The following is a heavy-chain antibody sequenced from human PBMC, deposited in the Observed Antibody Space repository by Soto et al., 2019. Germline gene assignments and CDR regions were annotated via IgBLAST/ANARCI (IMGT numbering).Heavy chain of an antibody. Sequence: GASVKVSCKASGYTFTGYYMHWVRQAPGQGLEWMGWINPNSGGTNYAQKFQGWVTMTRDTSISTAYMELSRLRSDDTAVYYCAGDRWGDYGADYWGRGTLVTVSS. CDR3: AGDRWGDYGADY. D-gene: IGHD4-17*01. CDR2: INPNSGGT. CDR1: GYTFTGYY. J-gene: IGHJ4*02. V-gene: IGHV1-2*04.